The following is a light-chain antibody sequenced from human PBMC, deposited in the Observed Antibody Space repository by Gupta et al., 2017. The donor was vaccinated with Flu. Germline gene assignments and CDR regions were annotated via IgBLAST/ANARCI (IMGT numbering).Light chain of an antibody. CDR2: DAS. CDR1: QSVSSY. Sequence: GERATLACGASQSVSSYLAWYQQKPGLAPRLLIYDASTRATGIPDRFSGSGSGTDFTLTISRLEPEDFAVHYCQQYDSSPWTFGQGTKVEIK. CDR3: QQYDSSPWT. J-gene: IGKJ1*01. V-gene: IGKV3D-20*01.